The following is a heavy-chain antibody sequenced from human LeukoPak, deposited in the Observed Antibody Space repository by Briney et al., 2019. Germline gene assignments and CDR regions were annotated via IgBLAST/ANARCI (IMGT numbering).Heavy chain of an antibody. V-gene: IGHV1-18*01. CDR1: GYTFTSYG. D-gene: IGHD3-10*01. CDR3: ATSTMVRGVEAFDY. J-gene: IGHJ4*02. Sequence: ASVKVSCKASGYTFTSYGISWVRQAPGQGLEWMGWISAYNGNTNYAQELQGRVIMTTDTSTSTAYMELRSLRSDDTAVYYCATSTMVRGVEAFDYWGQGTLVTVSS. CDR2: ISAYNGNT.